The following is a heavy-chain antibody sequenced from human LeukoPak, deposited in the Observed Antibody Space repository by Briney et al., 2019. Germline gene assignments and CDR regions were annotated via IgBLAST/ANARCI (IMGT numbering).Heavy chain of an antibody. CDR3: ARHTRITMIVVVPRGYGMDA. CDR1: GGSISSSSYY. Sequence: PSETLSLTCTLSGGSISSSSYYWGWIRQPPGKGLEWIGSIYYSGSTYYNPSLKSRVTISVDTSKNQFSLKLSSVTAADSAVYYCARHTRITMIVVVPRGYGMDAWGQGTTVTVSS. V-gene: IGHV4-39*01. J-gene: IGHJ6*02. CDR2: IYYSGST. D-gene: IGHD3-22*01.